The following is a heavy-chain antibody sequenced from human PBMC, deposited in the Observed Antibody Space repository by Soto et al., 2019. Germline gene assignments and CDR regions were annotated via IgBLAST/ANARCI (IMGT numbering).Heavy chain of an antibody. CDR1: GFTFSSYG. D-gene: IGHD6-13*01. CDR3: ARDLASYIAAEYYYYYYGMDV. J-gene: IGHJ6*02. V-gene: IGHV3-33*01. Sequence: QVQLVESGGGVVQPGRSLRLSCAASGFTFSSYGMHWVRQAPGKGLEWVAVIWYDGSNKYYADSVKGRFTISRDNSKNTLYLQMNCLRAEDRAVYYCARDLASYIAAEYYYYYYGMDVWGQGTTVNVSS. CDR2: IWYDGSNK.